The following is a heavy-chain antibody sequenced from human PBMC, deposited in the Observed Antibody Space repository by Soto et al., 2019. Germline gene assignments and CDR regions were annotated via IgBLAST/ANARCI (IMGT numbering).Heavy chain of an antibody. CDR2: INIDGSRT. J-gene: IGHJ4*02. CDR3: ARAGYSDGLDY. CDR1: EFTFSGNW. D-gene: IGHD5-18*01. V-gene: IGHV3-74*01. Sequence: PGGSLSLSCTASEFTFSGNWMYWVRQAPGKGLVWVSRINIDGSRTTYADSVKGRFTISRDNAKNTLYLQMNSLRAEDTAVYYCARAGYSDGLDYWGQGTLVTVSS.